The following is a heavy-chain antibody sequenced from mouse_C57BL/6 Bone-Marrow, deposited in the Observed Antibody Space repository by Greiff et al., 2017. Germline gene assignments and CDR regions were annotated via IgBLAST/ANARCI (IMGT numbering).Heavy chain of an antibody. Sequence: QVQLQQSGPELARPWASVKISCQAFYTFSRRVHFAIRDTNYWMQWVKQRPGQGLEWIGAIYPGNGDTSYNQKFKGKATLTADKSSSTAYMQLSNLTSEEAAVYSGAWRELGRYCDVWGTGTTVTVSS. J-gene: IGHJ1*03. CDR1: YTFSRRVH. V-gene: IGHV1-87*01. D-gene: IGHD4-1*01. CDR3: SEEAAVYSGAWRELGRYCDV. CDR2: GQGLEWIG.